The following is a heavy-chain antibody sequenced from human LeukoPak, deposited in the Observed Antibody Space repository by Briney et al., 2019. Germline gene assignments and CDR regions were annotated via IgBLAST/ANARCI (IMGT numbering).Heavy chain of an antibody. Sequence: GGSLRLSCAASGFTFSSYSMNWVRQAPGKGLEWVSSISSSSSYIYYADSVKGRFTISRDNAKNSLYLQMNSLRAEDTAVYYCARDGEAIPPYYYYYMDVWGKGTTVTISS. CDR2: ISSSSSYI. CDR3: ARDGEAIPPYYYYYMDV. D-gene: IGHD2-21*01. J-gene: IGHJ6*03. CDR1: GFTFSSYS. V-gene: IGHV3-21*01.